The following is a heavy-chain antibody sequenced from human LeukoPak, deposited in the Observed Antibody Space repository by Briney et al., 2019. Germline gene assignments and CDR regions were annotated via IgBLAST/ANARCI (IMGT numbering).Heavy chain of an antibody. Sequence: GGSLRLSYAASGFTFSSYAMSWVRQAPGKGLEWVSAISGSGGSTYYADSVKGRFTISRDNSKNTLYLQMNSLRAEDTAVYYCARGTTVVTPRYFDLWGRGTLVTVSS. CDR3: ARGTTVVTPRYFDL. CDR1: GFTFSSYA. V-gene: IGHV3-23*01. D-gene: IGHD4-23*01. CDR2: ISGSGGST. J-gene: IGHJ2*01.